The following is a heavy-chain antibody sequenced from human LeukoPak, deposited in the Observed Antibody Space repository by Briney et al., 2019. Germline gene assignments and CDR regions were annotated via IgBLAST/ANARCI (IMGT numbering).Heavy chain of an antibody. V-gene: IGHV4-34*01. CDR3: ARVSSGYYNEY. J-gene: IGHJ4*02. Sequence: SETLSLTCAVYGGSFSDYYWSWIRQPPGKGLEWIGSIYHSGSTYYNPSLKSRVTISVDTSKNQFSLKLSSVTAADTAVYYCARVSSGYYNEYWGQGTLVTVSS. CDR1: GGSFSDYY. CDR2: IYHSGST. D-gene: IGHD3-22*01.